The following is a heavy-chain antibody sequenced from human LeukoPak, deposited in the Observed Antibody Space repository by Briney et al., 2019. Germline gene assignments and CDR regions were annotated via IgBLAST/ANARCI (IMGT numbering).Heavy chain of an antibody. V-gene: IGHV1-2*02. CDR2: INPNSGDT. Sequence: ASVKVSFKASGSTFTNNYIQWVRQAPGQGVEWVGWINPNSGDTNYARKLQGRVTITRDTASITAFMELSRLTSLYTAVYYCSRVVSVVVILSYWGQGTLVTVSS. J-gene: IGHJ4*02. CDR1: GSTFTNNY. CDR3: SRVVSVVVILSY. D-gene: IGHD2-21*01.